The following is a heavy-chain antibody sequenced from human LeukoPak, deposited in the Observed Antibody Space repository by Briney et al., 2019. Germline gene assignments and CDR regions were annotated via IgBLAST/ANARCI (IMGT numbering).Heavy chain of an antibody. CDR2: INPNSGGT. Sequence: ASVKVSCKAPGYTFTGHFMHWVRQAPGQGHEWMGWINPNSGGTNYAQKFQGRVTMTRDTSITTAYMELSSLRFDDTAVYYCARLRSSSWGYYFDYWGQGTLVTVSS. CDR3: ARLRSSSWGYYFDY. J-gene: IGHJ4*02. D-gene: IGHD6-13*01. CDR1: GYTFTGHF. V-gene: IGHV1-2*02.